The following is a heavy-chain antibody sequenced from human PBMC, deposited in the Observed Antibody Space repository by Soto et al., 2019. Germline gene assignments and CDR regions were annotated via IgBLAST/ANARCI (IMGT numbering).Heavy chain of an antibody. CDR1: GGSITSGPYY. CDR3: ARLFGDYVGWFDP. CDR2: IYYTGST. D-gene: IGHD4-17*01. Sequence: QVQLQESGPGLVKPSQTLSLTCTVSGGSITSGPYYWSWIRQHPGKGLEWIGYIYYTGSTYSNPSLESRITMSGDTSKNQFSLKLRSVTAADTAVYYCARLFGDYVGWFDPWGQGTLVTVSS. J-gene: IGHJ5*02. V-gene: IGHV4-31*03.